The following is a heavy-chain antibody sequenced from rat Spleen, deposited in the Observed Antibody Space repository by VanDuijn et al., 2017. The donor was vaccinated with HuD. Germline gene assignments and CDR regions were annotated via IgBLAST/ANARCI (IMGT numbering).Heavy chain of an antibody. CDR3: AKETMGVTPLIDS. D-gene: IGHD1-9*01. CDR1: GFSLTKHS. V-gene: IGHV2-34*01. J-gene: IGHJ2*01. Sequence: QVQLKESGPGLVQPSETLSLSCTVSGFSLTKHSVSWVRQPSEKGPEWMERMWYDGDTAYNSALKSRLSISRDTSKNQVFLKMESLQTDDTGTYYCAKETMGVTPLIDSWGQGGMVTVSS. CDR2: MWYDGDT.